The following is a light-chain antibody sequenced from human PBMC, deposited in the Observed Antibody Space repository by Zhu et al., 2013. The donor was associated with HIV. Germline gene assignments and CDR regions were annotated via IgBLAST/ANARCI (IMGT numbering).Light chain of an antibody. V-gene: IGKV3-15*01. CDR1: QSVSSN. J-gene: IGKJ5*01. CDR3: QQYSYWPIT. Sequence: EIVLTQSPATLSLSPGERATLSCRASQSVSSNLAWYQQKPGQAPRLLIYGASTRATGILGRFSGSGSGTEFTLTISSLQSEDFAVYYCQQYSYWPITFGQGTRLEIK. CDR2: GAS.